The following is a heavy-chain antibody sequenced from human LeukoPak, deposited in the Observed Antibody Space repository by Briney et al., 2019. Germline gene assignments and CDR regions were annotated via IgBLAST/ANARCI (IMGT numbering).Heavy chain of an antibody. Sequence: GGSLRLSCAASGFTFSSYWMHWVRQAPGKGLVWVSRINSDGSSTCYADSVKGRFTISRDNAKNTLYLQMNSLRAEDTAVYYCASAYYDFWSGHNDAFDIWGQGTMVTVSS. CDR2: INSDGSST. D-gene: IGHD3-3*01. V-gene: IGHV3-74*01. J-gene: IGHJ3*02. CDR3: ASAYYDFWSGHNDAFDI. CDR1: GFTFSSYW.